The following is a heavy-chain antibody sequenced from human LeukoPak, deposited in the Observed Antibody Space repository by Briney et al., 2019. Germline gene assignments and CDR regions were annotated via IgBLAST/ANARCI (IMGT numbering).Heavy chain of an antibody. D-gene: IGHD3-22*01. CDR2: IYSGGST. J-gene: IGHJ4*02. V-gene: IGHV3-53*01. Sequence: GGSLRLSCAASGFTVSSNYMSWVRQAPGKGLEWVSVIYSGGSTYYADSVKGRFTISRDNSKNTLYLQMNSLRAEDTAVYYCAKRQTYYYDSSGPPGDYWGQGTLVTVSS. CDR1: GFTVSSNY. CDR3: AKRQTYYYDSSGPPGDY.